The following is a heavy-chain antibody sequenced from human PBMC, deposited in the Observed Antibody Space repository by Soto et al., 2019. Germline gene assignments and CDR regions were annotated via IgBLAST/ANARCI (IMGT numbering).Heavy chain of an antibody. CDR3: TTDPTQWLVLYFDY. Sequence: GSLRLSCAASGFTFSNAWMNWVRQAPGKGLEWVGRIKSKTDGGTTDYAAPVKGRFTISRDDSKNTLYLQMNSLKTEDTAVYYCTTDPTQWLVLYFDYWGQGTLVTSPQ. J-gene: IGHJ4*02. CDR2: IKSKTDGGTT. V-gene: IGHV3-15*07. D-gene: IGHD6-19*01. CDR1: GFTFSNAW.